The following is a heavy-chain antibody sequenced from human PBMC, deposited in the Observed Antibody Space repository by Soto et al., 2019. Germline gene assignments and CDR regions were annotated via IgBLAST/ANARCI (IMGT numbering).Heavy chain of an antibody. CDR2: IIPIFGTA. V-gene: IGHV1-69*01. J-gene: IGHJ4*02. CDR3: ARARGSGFDY. D-gene: IGHD3-10*01. Sequence: AASVKVSCNPSGGTFSSYAISWLRQAPGQGLEWMGGIIPIFGTAIYAQKFQGRVTITADESTSTAYMELSSLRSEDTAVYYCARARGSGFDYWGQGTLVTVSS. CDR1: GGTFSSYA.